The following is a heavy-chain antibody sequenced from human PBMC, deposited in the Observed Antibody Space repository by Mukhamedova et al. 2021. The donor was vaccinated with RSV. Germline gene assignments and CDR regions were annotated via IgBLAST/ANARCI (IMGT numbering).Heavy chain of an antibody. Sequence: IHWVRQAPGQRLEWMGWINAAYGNTEYSQSFQGRMMITKDTSASTVFMDLSSLDYEDTAVYYCTAAESLDHWGLGTLVTVS. D-gene: IGHD2-21*02. CDR3: TAAESLDH. V-gene: IGHV1-3*01. J-gene: IGHJ4*01. CDR2: INAAYGNT.